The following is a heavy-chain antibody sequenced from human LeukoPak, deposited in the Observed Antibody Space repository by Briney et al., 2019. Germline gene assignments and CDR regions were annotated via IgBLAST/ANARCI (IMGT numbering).Heavy chain of an antibody. CDR2: ISSSSYI. V-gene: IGHV3-21*01. CDR1: GFTFSSYS. J-gene: IGHJ4*02. D-gene: IGHD6-19*01. CDR3: ARGTPRGAVAGTIDY. Sequence: PGGSLRLSCAASGFTFSSYSMNWVRQAPGKGLEWVSSISSSSYIYYADSVKGRFTISRDNAKNSLYLQMNSLRAEDTAVYYCARGTPRGAVAGTIDYWGQGTLVTVSS.